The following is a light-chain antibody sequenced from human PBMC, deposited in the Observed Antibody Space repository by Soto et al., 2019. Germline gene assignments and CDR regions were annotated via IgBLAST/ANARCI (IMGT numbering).Light chain of an antibody. CDR1: QTISSW. V-gene: IGKV1-5*03. Sequence: DIQMTPSPSTLSASVRDRVTITCRASQTISSWLAWYQQKPGKAPKLLVYKASTLKSGVPSRFSGSGSGTEFTLTISSLQPDDFATYYCQHYNSYSEAFGQGTKVDIK. CDR2: KAS. J-gene: IGKJ1*01. CDR3: QHYNSYSEA.